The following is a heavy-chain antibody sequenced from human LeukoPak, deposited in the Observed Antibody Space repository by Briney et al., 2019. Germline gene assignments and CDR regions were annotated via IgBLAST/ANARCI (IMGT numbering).Heavy chain of an antibody. Sequence: ASVNVSCKVSGYTLTELSMHGVRQAPGKGGEWRGGFDPEDGETIYAQKLQGRVTRTEDTSTATASMELSSLRSEDTAVYYCATHRPGIVATPFDSWGQGTLVTVSS. J-gene: IGHJ4*02. CDR2: FDPEDGET. CDR3: ATHRPGIVATPFDS. D-gene: IGHD5-12*01. CDR1: GYTLTELS. V-gene: IGHV1-24*01.